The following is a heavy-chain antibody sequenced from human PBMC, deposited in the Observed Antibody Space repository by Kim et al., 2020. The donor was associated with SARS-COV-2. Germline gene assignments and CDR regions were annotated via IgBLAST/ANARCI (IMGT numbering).Heavy chain of an antibody. V-gene: IGHV3-49*04. J-gene: IGHJ5*01. Sequence: GGSLRLSCRGSRFSFGDYTMAWVRQAPGEGLEWVGFIRSKSHGGTTEYAASVRGRFTMSRDDSKSLVYLQMNSLKTEDTAVYYCTRATTVVSLPDSWGQGTLVTVSS. CDR2: IRSKSHGGTT. CDR3: TRATTVVSLPDS. CDR1: RFSFGDYT. D-gene: IGHD4-17*01.